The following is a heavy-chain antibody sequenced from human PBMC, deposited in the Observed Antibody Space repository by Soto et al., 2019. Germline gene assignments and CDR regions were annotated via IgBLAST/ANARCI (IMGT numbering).Heavy chain of an antibody. CDR3: ARTRKIHYDFWSGLFEDWFDP. J-gene: IGHJ5*02. CDR2: IYYSGST. CDR1: GGSISSGGYY. D-gene: IGHD3-3*01. V-gene: IGHV4-31*03. Sequence: SQTLSLTCTVSGGSISSGGYYWSWIRQHPGKGLEWFGYIYYSGSTYYNPSLKSRVTISVDTSKNQFSLKLSSVTAADTAVYYCARTRKIHYDFWSGLFEDWFDPWGQGTLVTVSS.